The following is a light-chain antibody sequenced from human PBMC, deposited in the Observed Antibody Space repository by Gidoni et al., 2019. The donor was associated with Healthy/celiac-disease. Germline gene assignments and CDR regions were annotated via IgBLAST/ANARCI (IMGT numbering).Light chain of an antibody. J-gene: IGLJ1*01. CDR3: SSYTSSSPYV. V-gene: IGLV2-14*01. CDR2: DVS. CDR1: SSDVGGSNY. Sequence: QSALTQPASVSGSPGQSITISCTGTSSDVGGSNYVSWYQQHPGTAPKLMIYDVSNRPSGVSNRFSGSKSGNTASLTISGLQSEDEADYYCSSYTSSSPYVFGTGTKVTVL.